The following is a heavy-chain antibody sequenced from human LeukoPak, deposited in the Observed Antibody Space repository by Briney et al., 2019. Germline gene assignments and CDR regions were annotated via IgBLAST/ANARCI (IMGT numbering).Heavy chain of an antibody. D-gene: IGHD2-8*01. J-gene: IGHJ4*02. V-gene: IGHV3-7*01. CDR2: IKQDGSET. Sequence: GGSLRLSCAASGFTFSNYWMSWVRQAPGKGLECVANIKQDGSETYYVDSVKGRFTVSRDNAQNSLSLQMNSLTAEDTAVYYCARKGGTRGPLNYWGQGTLVTVSS. CDR3: ARKGGTRGPLNY. CDR1: GFTFSNYW.